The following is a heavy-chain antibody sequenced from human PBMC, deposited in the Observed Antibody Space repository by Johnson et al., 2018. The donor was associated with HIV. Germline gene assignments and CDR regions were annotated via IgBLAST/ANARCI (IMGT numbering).Heavy chain of an antibody. J-gene: IGHJ3*02. CDR1: GITVSSNY. CDR3: ARDGRDLVTRGSFDI. V-gene: IGHV3-66*02. D-gene: IGHD5-18*01. CDR2: IFTVGDV. Sequence: VQLVESGGRVVRPGGSLRLSCAASGITVSSNYMSWVRQAPGKGLEWVSVIFTVGDVYYADSVKGRFTISRDNSKNFLYLQMNSLRPEDTAVYYCARDGRDLVTRGSFDIWGQGTMVTVSS.